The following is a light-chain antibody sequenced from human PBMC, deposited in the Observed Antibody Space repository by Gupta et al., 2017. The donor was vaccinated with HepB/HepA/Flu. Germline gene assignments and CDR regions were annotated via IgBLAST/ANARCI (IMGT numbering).Light chain of an antibody. Sequence: EIVLTQSPATLSLSTGERATLSCRASQSVSSYLAWYQQKHGQPPRLLIYYAANRPTGIPASFSGSGYGTDFTLTISSREPEDFAVYYCQQRSNWPALTFGGGTKVEIK. CDR1: QSVSSY. CDR2: YAA. CDR3: QQRSNWPALT. J-gene: IGKJ4*01. V-gene: IGKV3-11*01.